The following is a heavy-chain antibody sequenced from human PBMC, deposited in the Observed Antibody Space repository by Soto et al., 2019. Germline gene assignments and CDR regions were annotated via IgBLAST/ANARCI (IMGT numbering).Heavy chain of an antibody. V-gene: IGHV1-69*06. J-gene: IGHJ6*02. CDR2: IIPIFGPT. D-gene: IGHD4-4*01. CDR1: GGTFSSFA. Sequence: QVQLVQSGAEVKKPGSSVKVSCKASGGTFSSFAINWVRQAPGQGLEWMGTIIPIFGPTKYALKFQDRVTITADKSTSTAYMELSSLRSEDTAVYDCARIDYSNLDDYYYYCMDVWGQGTTVIVSS. CDR3: ARIDYSNLDDYYYYCMDV.